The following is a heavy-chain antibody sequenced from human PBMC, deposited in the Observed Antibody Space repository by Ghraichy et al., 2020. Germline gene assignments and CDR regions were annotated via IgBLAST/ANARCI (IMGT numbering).Heavy chain of an antibody. CDR3: ARGVHSSSWDFDY. CDR2: ITSSGFTI. CDR1: GFTFSSYS. D-gene: IGHD6-13*01. V-gene: IGHV3-48*04. J-gene: IGHJ4*02. Sequence: AGSLRLSCAASGFTFSSYSMNWVRQAPGKGLEWLSYITSSGFTIYYADSVKGRFTISRDNAKNSLYLQMRSLRAEDTDVYYCARGVHSSSWDFDYWGQGTLVTVSS.